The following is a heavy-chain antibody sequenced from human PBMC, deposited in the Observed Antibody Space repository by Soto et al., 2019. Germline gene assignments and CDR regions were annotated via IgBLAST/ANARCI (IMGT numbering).Heavy chain of an antibody. CDR3: ARQIYDSDTGPNFQYYFDS. Sequence: PGGSLRLSCVGSGFNFAGYALAWVRQPPGKGLEWVTSISGPSYASFTADSLRGRFTVYRDNSKDTPFLQMKNLRASDTAMYYCARQIYDSDTGPNFQYYFDSWGQGTPVTVSS. CDR1: GFNFAGYA. J-gene: IGHJ4*02. CDR2: ISGPSYAS. V-gene: IGHV3-23*01. D-gene: IGHD3-22*01.